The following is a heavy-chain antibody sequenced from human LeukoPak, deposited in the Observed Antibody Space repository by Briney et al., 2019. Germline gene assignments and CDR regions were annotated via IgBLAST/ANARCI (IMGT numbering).Heavy chain of an antibody. Sequence: ASVKVSCKASGGTFSSYAISWVRQAPGQGLEWMGRIIPILGIANYAQKFQGRVTITADKSTSTAYMELSSLRSEDTAVYYCARVERNGTPYYYDSSGYYRYWGQGTLVTVSS. V-gene: IGHV1-69*04. J-gene: IGHJ4*02. D-gene: IGHD3-22*01. CDR1: GGTFSSYA. CDR2: IIPILGIA. CDR3: ARVERNGTPYYYDSSGYYRY.